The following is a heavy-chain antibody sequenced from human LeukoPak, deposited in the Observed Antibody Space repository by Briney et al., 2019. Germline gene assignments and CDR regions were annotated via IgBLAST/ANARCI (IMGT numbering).Heavy chain of an antibody. CDR2: IIPIFGTA. J-gene: IGHJ4*02. CDR3: ARYRYGSGSPSLDY. V-gene: IGHV1-69*06. D-gene: IGHD3-10*01. CDR1: GGTFSSYA. Sequence: ASVKVSCKASGGTFSSYAIGWVRQAPGQGLEWMGGIIPIFGTANYAQKFQGRVTITADKSTSTAYMELSSLRSEDTAVYYCARYRYGSGSPSLDYWGQGTLVTVSS.